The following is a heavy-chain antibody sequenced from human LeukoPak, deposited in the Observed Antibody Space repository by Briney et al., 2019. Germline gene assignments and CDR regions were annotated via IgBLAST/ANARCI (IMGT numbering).Heavy chain of an antibody. D-gene: IGHD6-19*01. CDR3: ARGGYSSGWEYFQH. CDR1: GGSISSYY. Sequence: PSETLSLTCTVSGGSISSYYWSWIRQPPGKGLEWIGYIYYSGGTNYNPSLKSRVTISVDTSKNQFSLKLSSVTAADTAVYYCARGGYSSGWEYFQHWGQGTLVTVSS. J-gene: IGHJ1*01. V-gene: IGHV4-59*01. CDR2: IYYSGGT.